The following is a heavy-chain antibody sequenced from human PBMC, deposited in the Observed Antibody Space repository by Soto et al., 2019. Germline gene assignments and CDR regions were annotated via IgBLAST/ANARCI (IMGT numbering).Heavy chain of an antibody. Sequence: SVTLSETWTICRGSLSGGSYYWNWIRQPPGNQMESIGYIYASGATKYNPSLKSRVTISQDTSKNQFSLKMNSVTPSDTAVYYCARDWGLYWFDPWCQG. V-gene: IGHV4-61*01. CDR2: IYASGAT. D-gene: IGHD3-16*01. CDR1: RGSLSGGSYY. J-gene: IGHJ5*02. CDR3: ARDWGLYWFDP.